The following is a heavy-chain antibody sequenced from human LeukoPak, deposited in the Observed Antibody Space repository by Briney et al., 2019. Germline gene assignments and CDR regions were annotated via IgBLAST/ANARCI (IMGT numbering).Heavy chain of an antibody. Sequence: GASVKVSCKASGYTFTSYGISWVRQAPGQGLEWMGGIIPIFGTANYAQKFQGRVTITADESTSTAYMELSSLRSEDTAVYYCARGNGSSGFSYYGMDVWGQGTTVTVSS. D-gene: IGHD6-19*01. V-gene: IGHV1-69*13. CDR3: ARGNGSSGFSYYGMDV. J-gene: IGHJ6*02. CDR2: IIPIFGTA. CDR1: GYTFTSYG.